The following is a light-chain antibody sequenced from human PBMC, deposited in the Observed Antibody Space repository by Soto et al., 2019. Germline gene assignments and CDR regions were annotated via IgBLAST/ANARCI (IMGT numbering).Light chain of an antibody. CDR1: QTVSSW. J-gene: IGKJ2*01. CDR2: DAS. Sequence: DIQMTQSPSTLSASAGDRVTITCRASQTVSSWLAWYQQKPGKAPKLLIYDASTLQSGVPSRFSGSGYGTEFTLTISSLQPDDFATYYCQHYNSYPFTFGQGTELKIK. CDR3: QHYNSYPFT. V-gene: IGKV1-5*01.